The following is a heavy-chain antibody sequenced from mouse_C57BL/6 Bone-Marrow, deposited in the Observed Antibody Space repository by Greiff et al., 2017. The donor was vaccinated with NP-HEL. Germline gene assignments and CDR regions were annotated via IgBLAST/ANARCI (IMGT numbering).Heavy chain of an antibody. CDR3: ASYDYDWYFDV. Sequence: EVKVEESGGGLVKPGGSLKLSCAASGFTFSDYGMHWVRQAPEKGLEWVAYISSGSSTIYYADTVKGRFTISRDNAKNTLFLQMTSLRSEDTAMYYCASYDYDWYFDVWGTGTTVTVSS. J-gene: IGHJ1*03. V-gene: IGHV5-17*01. D-gene: IGHD2-4*01. CDR1: GFTFSDYG. CDR2: ISSGSSTI.